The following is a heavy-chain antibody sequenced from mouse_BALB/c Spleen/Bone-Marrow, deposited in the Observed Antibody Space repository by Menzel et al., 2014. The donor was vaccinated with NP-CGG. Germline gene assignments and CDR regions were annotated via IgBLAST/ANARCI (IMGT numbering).Heavy chain of an antibody. Sequence: EVQRVVSGGGLVQPGGSLKLSYAASGFDFSRYWMSWVRQAPGKGLEWIGEINPDGSTINYTPSLKDKFIIARDNAKNTLYLQMSKVRSEDTALYYCARNWDVGFAYWGQGTLVTVSA. CDR2: INPDGSTI. J-gene: IGHJ3*01. D-gene: IGHD4-1*01. CDR3: ARNWDVGFAY. CDR1: GFDFSRYW. V-gene: IGHV4-1*02.